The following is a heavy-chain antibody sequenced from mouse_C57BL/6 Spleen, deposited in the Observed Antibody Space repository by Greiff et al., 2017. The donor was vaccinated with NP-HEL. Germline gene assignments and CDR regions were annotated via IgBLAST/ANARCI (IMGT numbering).Heavy chain of an antibody. J-gene: IGHJ2*01. Sequence: DVQLVESGGGLVKPGGSLKLSCAASGFTFSDYGLHWVRQAPEKGLEWVAYISNGRSTIYYADTVKGRFTISRDKAKKTLFLQMTSLRSEDTAMYYCAQGGMGYSNIDYWGQGTTLTVSS. CDR2: ISNGRSTI. D-gene: IGHD2-5*01. V-gene: IGHV5-17*01. CDR1: GFTFSDYG. CDR3: AQGGMGYSNIDY.